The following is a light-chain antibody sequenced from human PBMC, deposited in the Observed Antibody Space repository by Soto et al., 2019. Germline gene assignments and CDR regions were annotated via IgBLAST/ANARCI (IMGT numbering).Light chain of an antibody. CDR2: GAS. J-gene: IGKJ1*01. V-gene: IGKV3-20*01. CDR3: QQYGSSPST. Sequence: EIVLTHSPATLSLSPGERATLSCRASQSVSSYLAWYQQKPGQAPRLLIYGASSRATGIPDRFSGSGSGTDFTLTISGLEPEDFAVYYCQQYGSSPSTFGQGTKVDIK. CDR1: QSVSSY.